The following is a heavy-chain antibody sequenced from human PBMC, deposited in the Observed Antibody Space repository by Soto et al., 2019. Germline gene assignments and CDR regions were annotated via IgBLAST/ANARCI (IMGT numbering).Heavy chain of an antibody. CDR2: IIAILGKA. CDR1: GGTFSSYA. J-gene: IGHJ3*01. CDR3: ARELGGAIIVLVTGTFDV. D-gene: IGHD3-22*01. V-gene: IGHV1-69*01. Sequence: QVQLVQSGAEVKKPGSSVKVSCKAFGGTFSSYAISWVRQAPGQGLEWMGGIIAILGKANYAEKFQGRVTITADETTTTADQEQSSLRSEDTAVDYYARELGGAIIVLVTGTFDVWGQGTLVTVSS.